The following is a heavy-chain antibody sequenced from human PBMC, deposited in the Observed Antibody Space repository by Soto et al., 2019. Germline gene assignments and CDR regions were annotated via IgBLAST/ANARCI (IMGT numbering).Heavy chain of an antibody. J-gene: IGHJ1*01. D-gene: IGHD6-19*01. Sequence: SLRLSRAASGFTFSSYAMSWVRQAPGKGLEWVSAISGSGGSTYYADSVKGRFTISRDNSKNTLYLQMNSLRAEDTAVYYCAKDPREWLVHPEYFQHWGQGTLVTVSS. V-gene: IGHV3-23*01. CDR3: AKDPREWLVHPEYFQH. CDR2: ISGSGGST. CDR1: GFTFSSYA.